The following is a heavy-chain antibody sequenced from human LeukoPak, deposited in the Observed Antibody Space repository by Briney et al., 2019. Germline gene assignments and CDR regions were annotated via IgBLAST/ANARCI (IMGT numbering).Heavy chain of an antibody. V-gene: IGHV3-11*01. CDR2: ISSSGSTI. CDR1: GFTFSDYY. J-gene: IGHJ3*02. CDR3: TKPARTDAFDI. Sequence: PGRSLRLSCAASGFTFSDYYMSWIRQAPGKGLEWVSYISSSGSTIYYADSVKGRFTISRDNSKNTLYLQMNSLRAEDTAVYYCTKPARTDAFDIWGQGTMVTVSS. D-gene: IGHD1-14*01.